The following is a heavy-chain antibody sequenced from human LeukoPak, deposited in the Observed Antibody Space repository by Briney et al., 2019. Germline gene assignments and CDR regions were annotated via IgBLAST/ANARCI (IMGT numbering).Heavy chain of an antibody. Sequence: PGGSLRLSCAAAGFTFDDYGMSWVRQAPGNGLEWVSGINGKVGSTGYADSVKGRFTISRENAKNSLYLQMSSLRADDTAVYYCATSQRTSGRYGNAFDIWGQGTMVTVSS. CDR1: GFTFDDYG. CDR2: INGKVGST. D-gene: IGHD6-19*01. V-gene: IGHV3-20*04. J-gene: IGHJ3*02. CDR3: ATSQRTSGRYGNAFDI.